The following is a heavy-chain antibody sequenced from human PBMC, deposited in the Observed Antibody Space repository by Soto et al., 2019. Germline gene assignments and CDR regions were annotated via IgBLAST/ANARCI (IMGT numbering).Heavy chain of an antibody. V-gene: IGHV1-18*01. CDR3: ARDRGSYAPDY. CDR1: GYTFTSYG. CDR2: ISADNGNT. J-gene: IGHJ4*02. D-gene: IGHD1-26*01. Sequence: QVQLVQSGAEVKKPGASVKVSCKASGYTFTSYGISWVRQAPGQGLEWMGWISADNGNTNYAQKHQVRGTMTTDTPTSTAYMALRSLRSDDTAVYSWARDRGSYAPDYWGQGTLVPVSS.